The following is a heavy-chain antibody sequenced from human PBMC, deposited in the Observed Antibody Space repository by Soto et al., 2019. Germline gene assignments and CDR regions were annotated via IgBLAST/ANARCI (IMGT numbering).Heavy chain of an antibody. J-gene: IGHJ4*02. CDR1: GGSISSYY. Sequence: PSETLSLTCTVSGGSISSYYWSWIRQPPGKGLEWIGYIYYSGSTNYNPSLKSRVTISVDTSKNQFSLKLSSVTAADTAVYYCARQNYDYVWGSYRYNIPRPFYYWGQGTLVTVSS. CDR3: ARQNYDYVWGSYRYNIPRPFYY. D-gene: IGHD3-16*02. V-gene: IGHV4-59*08. CDR2: IYYSGST.